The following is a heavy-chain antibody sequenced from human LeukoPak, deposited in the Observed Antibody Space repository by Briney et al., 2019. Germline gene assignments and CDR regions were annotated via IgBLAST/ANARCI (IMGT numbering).Heavy chain of an antibody. V-gene: IGHV3-21*01. CDR1: GFTFSSYS. CDR2: ISSSSSYI. CDR3: AGGGAKLRYFDWLLNPFDP. D-gene: IGHD3-9*01. Sequence: SGGSLRLSCAASGFTFSSYSMNWVRQAPGKGLEWVSSISSSSSYIYYADSVKGRFTISRDNAKNSLYLQMNSLRAEDTAVYYCAGGGAKLRYFDWLLNPFDPWGQGTLVTVSS. J-gene: IGHJ5*02.